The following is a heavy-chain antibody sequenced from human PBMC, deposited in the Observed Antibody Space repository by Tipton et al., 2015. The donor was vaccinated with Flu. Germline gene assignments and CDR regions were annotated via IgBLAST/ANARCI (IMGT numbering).Heavy chain of an antibody. CDR1: GGSISSTTYY. D-gene: IGHD3-10*01. Sequence: TLSLTCTVSGGSISSTTYYWGWIRQPAGKGLEWVGRFHSNGFNDYNSSLESRVTVSVDTSKNQFSLSLKSVTAADTAVYFCARFGSGTFETHWGQGTLVTVSS. CDR2: FHSNGFN. V-gene: IGHV4-61*02. J-gene: IGHJ4*02. CDR3: ARFGSGTFETH.